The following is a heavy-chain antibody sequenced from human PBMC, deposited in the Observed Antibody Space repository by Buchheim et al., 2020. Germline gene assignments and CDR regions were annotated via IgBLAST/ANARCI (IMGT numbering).Heavy chain of an antibody. J-gene: IGHJ4*02. V-gene: IGHV3-48*04. Sequence: EVQLVESGGGLVQPGGSLRLSCAASGFTFSSYSLNWVRQAPGKGLEWVSYISSSSSTIYYADSVKGRLTISRDNAKNSPYLQMNSLRAEDTAVYYCARESHSGGGGNFDYWGQGTL. D-gene: IGHD2-15*01. CDR3: ARESHSGGGGNFDY. CDR1: GFTFSSYS. CDR2: ISSSSSTI.